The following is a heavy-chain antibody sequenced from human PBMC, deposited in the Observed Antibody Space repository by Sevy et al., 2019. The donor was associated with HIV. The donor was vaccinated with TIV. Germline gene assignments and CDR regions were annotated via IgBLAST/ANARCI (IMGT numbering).Heavy chain of an antibody. CDR3: AKDYILLWFGEPNYFDY. J-gene: IGHJ4*02. Sequence: GGSLRLSCAASGFTFSSYAMSWVRQAPGKGLEWVSAISGSGGSTYYADSVKGRFTISRDNSKNTLYLQMNSLRAEDTAVYYCAKDYILLWFGEPNYFDYWGQGTLVTVSS. D-gene: IGHD3-10*01. CDR1: GFTFSSYA. CDR2: ISGSGGST. V-gene: IGHV3-23*01.